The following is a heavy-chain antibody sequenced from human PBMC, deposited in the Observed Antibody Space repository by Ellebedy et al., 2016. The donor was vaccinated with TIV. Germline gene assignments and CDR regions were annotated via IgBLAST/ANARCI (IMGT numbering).Heavy chain of an antibody. D-gene: IGHD1-26*01. CDR1: GFIFSSYE. V-gene: IGHV3-48*03. Sequence: GESLKISCAASGFIFSSYEMSWVRQAPGKGLEWVSYISNSGGITKYADSVKGRFTISRDNAKNSLYLQMNSLRAEDTAVYFCAREDDIVGATSAFDIWGQGTRVTVSS. CDR2: ISNSGGIT. J-gene: IGHJ3*02. CDR3: AREDDIVGATSAFDI.